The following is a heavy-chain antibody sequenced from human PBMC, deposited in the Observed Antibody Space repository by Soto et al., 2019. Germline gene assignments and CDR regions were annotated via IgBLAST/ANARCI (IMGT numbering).Heavy chain of an antibody. Sequence: QVQLVQSGAEVKKPGSSVKVSCKASGGPFSNDIITWVRQAPGQGLEWMGRIIPLLNIANYAQKFQGRVTITADRSTGTAYMELNGLRSEDTAVYYCARDSPIGSTFSGYDAIDYWGPGTLVTVSS. CDR1: GGPFSNDI. V-gene: IGHV1-69*08. CDR2: IIPLLNIA. J-gene: IGHJ4*02. D-gene: IGHD5-12*01. CDR3: ARDSPIGSTFSGYDAIDY.